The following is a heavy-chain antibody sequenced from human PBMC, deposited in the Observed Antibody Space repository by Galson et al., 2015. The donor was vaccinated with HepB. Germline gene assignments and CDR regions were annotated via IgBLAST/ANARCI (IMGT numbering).Heavy chain of an antibody. D-gene: IGHD2-2*01. CDR2: IYYSGST. Sequence: ETLSLTCTVSGDSISAGSYYWSWIRQPPGKGLEWIGHIYYSGSTNYNPSLKSRVTISVDTSKRQFSLNLNSVTPADTAVYYCARIVVPTADDWFDPWGQGTLVTVSS. V-gene: IGHV4-61*01. CDR3: ARIVVPTADDWFDP. CDR1: GDSISAGSYY. J-gene: IGHJ5*02.